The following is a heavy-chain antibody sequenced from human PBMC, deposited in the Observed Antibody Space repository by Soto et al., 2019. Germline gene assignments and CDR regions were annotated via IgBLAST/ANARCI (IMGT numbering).Heavy chain of an antibody. V-gene: IGHV4-34*01. Sequence: SETLSLTCAVYGGSFSGYYWSWIRQPPGKGLEWIGEINHSGSTNYNPSLKSRVTISVDTSKNQFSLKLSSVTAADTAVYYCARVPRYKYGDPMTKLFDYWGQGTLVTVSS. J-gene: IGHJ4*02. CDR3: ARVPRYKYGDPMTKLFDY. D-gene: IGHD4-17*01. CDR2: INHSGST. CDR1: GGSFSGYY.